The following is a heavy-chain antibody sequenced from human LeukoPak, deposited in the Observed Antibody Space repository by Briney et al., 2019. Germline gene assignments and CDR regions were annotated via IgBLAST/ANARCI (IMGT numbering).Heavy chain of an antibody. D-gene: IGHD6-6*01. CDR1: GGSINKYW. CDR2: IYHSGST. J-gene: IGHJ3*02. CDR3: ARTSIAARRANAFDI. V-gene: IGHV4-30-2*01. Sequence: SETLSLTCTGSGGSINKYWWSWIRQPPGKGLEGIGYIYHSGSTYSNPSLKSRVPISVDRSKNQFSLKLSSVTAADAAVYYCARTSIAARRANAFDIWGHGTMVTVSS.